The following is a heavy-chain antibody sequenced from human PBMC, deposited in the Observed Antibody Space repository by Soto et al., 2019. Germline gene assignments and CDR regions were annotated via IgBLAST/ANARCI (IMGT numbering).Heavy chain of an antibody. CDR2: ISSSSSYI. CDR1: GFTFSSYS. CDR3: ARDPGTIVGATTSLF. V-gene: IGHV3-21*01. D-gene: IGHD1-26*01. J-gene: IGHJ4*02. Sequence: PGGSLRLSCAASGFTFSSYSMNWVRQAPGKGLEWVSSISSSSSYIYYADSVKGRFTISRDNAKNSLYLQMNSLRAEDTAVYYCARDPGTIVGATTSLFWGQGTLVTVSS.